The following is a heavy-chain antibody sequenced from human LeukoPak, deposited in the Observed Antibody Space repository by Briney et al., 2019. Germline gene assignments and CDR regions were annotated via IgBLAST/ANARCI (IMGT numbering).Heavy chain of an antibody. CDR2: ISTSGSTI. Sequence: GGSLRLSCAASGFTVSSNYMSWVRQAPGKGLEWVSYISTSGSTIYYADSVKGRFTISRDNAKNSLYLQMNSLRAEDTAVYYCAPTPMPYDSSGSDYWGQGTLVTVSS. J-gene: IGHJ4*02. V-gene: IGHV3-11*01. CDR3: APTPMPYDSSGSDY. D-gene: IGHD3-22*01. CDR1: GFTVSSNY.